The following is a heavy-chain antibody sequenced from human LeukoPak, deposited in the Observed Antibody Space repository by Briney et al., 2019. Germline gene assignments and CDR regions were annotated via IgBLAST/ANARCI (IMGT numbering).Heavy chain of an antibody. Sequence: GGSLRLSCVASGFTFNNYAMTWVRQAPGKGLECVSGITDTGGDTYYADSVKGWFTISRGNSKNTLYLQMNNLRDEDTALYYCAKDGGGSSGWYWDYWGQGTLVTVSS. CDR1: GFTFNNYA. D-gene: IGHD6-19*01. J-gene: IGHJ4*02. CDR3: AKDGGGSSGWYWDY. V-gene: IGHV3-23*01. CDR2: ITDTGGDT.